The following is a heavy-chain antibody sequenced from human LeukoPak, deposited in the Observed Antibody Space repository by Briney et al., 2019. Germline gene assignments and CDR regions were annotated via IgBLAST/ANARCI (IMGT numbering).Heavy chain of an antibody. J-gene: IGHJ3*02. CDR1: GGSISSYY. Sequence: SETLSLTCTVSGGSISSYYWSWIRQPPGKGLEWIGYIYYSGSTNYHPSLKSRVTISVDTSKNQFSLKLSSVTAADTAVYYCARDRGYSYGCDAFDIWGQGTMVTVSS. CDR3: ARDRGYSYGCDAFDI. V-gene: IGHV4-59*01. CDR2: IYYSGST. D-gene: IGHD5-18*01.